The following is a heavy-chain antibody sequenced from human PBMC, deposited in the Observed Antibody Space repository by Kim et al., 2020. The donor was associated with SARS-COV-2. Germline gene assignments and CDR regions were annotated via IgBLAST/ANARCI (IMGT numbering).Heavy chain of an antibody. Sequence: SETLSLTCAVYGGSFSGYYWSWIRQPPGKGLEWIGEINHSGSTNYNPSLKSRVTISVDTSKNQFSLKLSSVTAADTAVYYCARRGYGARRPNWYFDLWGRGTLVTVSS. CDR2: INHSGST. CDR3: ARRGYGARRPNWYFDL. J-gene: IGHJ2*01. CDR1: GGSFSGYY. V-gene: IGHV4-34*01. D-gene: IGHD4-17*01.